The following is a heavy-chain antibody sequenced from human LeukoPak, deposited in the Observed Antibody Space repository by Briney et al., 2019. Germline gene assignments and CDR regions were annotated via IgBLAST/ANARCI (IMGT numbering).Heavy chain of an antibody. CDR1: GFTFDDYA. CDR3: AKSTGDILTGYYDNWFDP. CDR2: ISWNSGSI. J-gene: IGHJ5*02. Sequence: PGGSLRLSCAASGFTFDDYAMHWVRQAPGKGLEWVSGISWNSGSIGYADSVKGRFTISRDNAKNSLYLQMTSLRAEDTALYYCAKSTGDILTGYYDNWFDPWGQGTLVTVSS. V-gene: IGHV3-9*01. D-gene: IGHD3-9*01.